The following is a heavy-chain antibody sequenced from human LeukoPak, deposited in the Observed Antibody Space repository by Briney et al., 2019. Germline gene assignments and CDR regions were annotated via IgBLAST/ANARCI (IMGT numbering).Heavy chain of an antibody. CDR3: AHNGGYYGSGSLDY. J-gene: IGHJ4*02. CDR1: GFTFSSYS. V-gene: IGHV3-48*02. Sequence: GGSLRLSCAASGFTFSSYSMNWVRQAPGKGLEWVSYISSSSSTIYYADSVEGRFTISRDNAKNSLYLQMNSLRDEDTAVYYCAHNGGYYGSGSLDYWGQGTLVTVSS. D-gene: IGHD3-10*01. CDR2: ISSSSSTI.